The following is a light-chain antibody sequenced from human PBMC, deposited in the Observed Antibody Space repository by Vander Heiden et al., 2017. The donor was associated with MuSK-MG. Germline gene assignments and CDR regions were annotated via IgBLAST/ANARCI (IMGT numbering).Light chain of an antibody. V-gene: IGLV2-23*01. J-gene: IGLJ1*01. CDR2: EDT. CDR3: GSYAGSSGLSWV. CDR1: SSDVGSHDF. Sequence: QSALTQPASVSGSPGPSITISCTGTSSDVGSHDFVSWYQQHPGRAPKVRSYEDTKRPSGVSNRFSGSKSGNTASLTTSGLQAEDEADYDGGSYAGSSGLSWVFGTGTKVTVL.